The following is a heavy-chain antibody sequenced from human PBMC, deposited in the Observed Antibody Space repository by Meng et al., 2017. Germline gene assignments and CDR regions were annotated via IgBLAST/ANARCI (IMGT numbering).Heavy chain of an antibody. J-gene: IGHJ4*02. CDR1: GGSFSGYY. CDR2: IKHSGST. V-gene: IGHV4-34*01. CDR3: ARKRYYYGSGSEYYFDY. Sequence: GSLRPSCAVHGGSFSGYYWSWIRQPPGKGLEWIGEIKHSGSTNYNPPLKSRVTISVDTSKNQFSLKPSSVTAADTAVYYRARKRYYYGSGSEYYFDYWGQGTLVTVSS. D-gene: IGHD3-10*01.